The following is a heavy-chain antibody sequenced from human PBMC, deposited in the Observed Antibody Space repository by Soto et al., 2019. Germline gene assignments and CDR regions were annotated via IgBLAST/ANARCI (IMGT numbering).Heavy chain of an antibody. Sequence: PSETLSLTCTVSGGSISSSSYYWGWIRQPPGKGLEWIGSIYYSGSTYYNPSLKSRVTISVDTSKNQFSLKLSSVTAADTAVYYCARLGYDFWSGYYLYWGQGTLVTVSS. CDR3: ARLGYDFWSGYYLY. D-gene: IGHD3-3*01. CDR1: GGSISSSSYY. CDR2: IYYSGST. V-gene: IGHV4-39*01. J-gene: IGHJ4*02.